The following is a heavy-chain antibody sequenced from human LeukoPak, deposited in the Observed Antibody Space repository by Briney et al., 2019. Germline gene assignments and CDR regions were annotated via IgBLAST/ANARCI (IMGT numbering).Heavy chain of an antibody. J-gene: IGHJ4*02. CDR1: GGSFSGYY. D-gene: IGHD3-10*01. V-gene: IGHV4-34*01. CDR2: INHSGST. CDR3: ARGRPYYYGSGSYYNPLADY. Sequence: KPSETLSLTCAVYGGSFSGYYWSWICQPPGKGLEWIGEINHSGSTNYNPSLKSRVTISVDTSKNQFSLKLSSVTAADTAVYYCARGRPYYYGSGSYYNPLADYWGQGTLVTVSS.